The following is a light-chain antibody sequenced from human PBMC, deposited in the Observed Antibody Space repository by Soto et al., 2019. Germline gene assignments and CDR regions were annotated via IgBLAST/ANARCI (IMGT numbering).Light chain of an antibody. CDR1: QSVSSN. V-gene: IGKV3-15*01. Sequence: ETVMTQSPATLSVSPGERATLSCRASQSVSSNLAWYQQKPGQAPRLLIYGASTRATGIPARFSGSGSGTEFTPTISSLQSEDFAVYYCQHYNNWPPWTFGQGTKVEIK. J-gene: IGKJ1*01. CDR3: QHYNNWPPWT. CDR2: GAS.